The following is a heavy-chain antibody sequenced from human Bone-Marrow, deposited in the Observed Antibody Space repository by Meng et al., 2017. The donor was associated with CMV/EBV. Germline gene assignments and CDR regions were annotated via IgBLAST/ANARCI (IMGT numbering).Heavy chain of an antibody. CDR3: AREGGGGSSSSGWFDP. CDR1: GYTCTGYY. CDR2: INPNSGGT. Sequence: SGYTCTGYYMHWVRQAPGQGLEWMGWINPNSGGTNYAQKFQGRVTMTRDTSISTAYMELSRLRSDDTAVYYCAREGGGGSSSSGWFDPWGQGTLVTVSS. J-gene: IGHJ5*02. V-gene: IGHV1-2*02. D-gene: IGHD6-6*01.